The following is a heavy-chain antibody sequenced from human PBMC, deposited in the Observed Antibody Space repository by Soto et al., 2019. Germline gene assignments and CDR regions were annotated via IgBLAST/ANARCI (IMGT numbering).Heavy chain of an antibody. Sequence: GESLKISCKGSGYSFSDYWIGWVRQMPGKGPEWMGIIYPGDSSARYSPSFQGQVTMSVDKATSTAFLQWNSLKASDTAIYYCARSAVNWFNPWGQGTLVTISS. V-gene: IGHV5-51*01. CDR1: GYSFSDYW. J-gene: IGHJ5*02. CDR2: IYPGDSSA. CDR3: ARSAVNWFNP.